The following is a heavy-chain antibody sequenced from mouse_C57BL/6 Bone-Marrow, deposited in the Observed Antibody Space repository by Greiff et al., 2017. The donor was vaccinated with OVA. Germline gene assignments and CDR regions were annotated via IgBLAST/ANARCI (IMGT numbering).Heavy chain of an antibody. D-gene: IGHD2-3*01. CDR3: TRAHPLDDGYFAMDY. CDR2: ISSGGDYI. J-gene: IGHJ4*01. CDR1: GFTFSSYA. Sequence: EVQLVESGEGLVKPGGSLKLSCAASGFTFSSYAMSWVRQTPEKRLEWVAYISSGGDYIYYAATVKGRFTISRDNARNTLYLPLSSLKSENTAMYYCTRAHPLDDGYFAMDYWGQGTSVTVSS. V-gene: IGHV5-9-1*02.